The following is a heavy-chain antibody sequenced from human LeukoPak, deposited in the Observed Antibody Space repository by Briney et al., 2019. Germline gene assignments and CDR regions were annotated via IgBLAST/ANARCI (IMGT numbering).Heavy chain of an antibody. CDR3: ARDQEDYGSGSYGAFDI. CDR2: ISSSSSYI. V-gene: IGHV3-21*01. D-gene: IGHD3-10*01. Sequence: GGSLRLSCAASGFTFSSYSMNWVRQAPGKGLEWVSSISSSSSYIYYADSVKGRFTISRDNAKNSPYLQMNSLRAEDTAVYYCARDQEDYGSGSYGAFDIWGQGTMVTVSS. CDR1: GFTFSSYS. J-gene: IGHJ3*02.